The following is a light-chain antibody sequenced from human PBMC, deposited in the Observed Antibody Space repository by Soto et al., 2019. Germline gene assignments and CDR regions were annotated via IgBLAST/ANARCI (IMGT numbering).Light chain of an antibody. V-gene: IGLV7-43*01. J-gene: IGLJ2*01. Sequence: QTVVTQEPSLTVSPGGTVTLTCASSTGAVTNDNYPNWLQQKPGQAPRGLIYSANNRHSWTPARFSGSLLGGKAALTLSGVQPVADGDYYCLLYFGGAQVFGGGTKLTVL. CDR2: SAN. CDR1: TGAVTNDNY. CDR3: LLYFGGAQV.